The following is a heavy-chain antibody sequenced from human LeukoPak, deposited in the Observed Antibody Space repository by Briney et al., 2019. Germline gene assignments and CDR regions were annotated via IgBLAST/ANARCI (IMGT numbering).Heavy chain of an antibody. V-gene: IGHV4-59*01. D-gene: IGHD3-10*01. CDR2: IYYSGTS. CDR1: GDSISSYY. Sequence: SETLSLTCTVSGDSISSYYWSWIRQPPGKGLEWIGYIYYSGTSKYSPSLKSRVTISVDTSKNQFSLKLSSVTAADTAVYYCARSAGLLWFGEAHFDYWGQGTLVTVSS. J-gene: IGHJ4*02. CDR3: ARSAGLLWFGEAHFDY.